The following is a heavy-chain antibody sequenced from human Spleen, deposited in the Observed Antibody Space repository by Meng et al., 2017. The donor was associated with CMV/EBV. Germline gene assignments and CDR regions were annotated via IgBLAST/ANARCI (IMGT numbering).Heavy chain of an antibody. D-gene: IGHD1-26*01. CDR1: GYGFTNYG. Sequence: ASVKVSCKTSGYGFTNYGICWVRQAPGQGLEWMGWISPYNGDTVYAQRLQGRVSMTTDTSTSTVYMELRSLRSDDTAVYYCAREGAGATGAFDYWGQGTLVTVSS. V-gene: IGHV1-18*01. J-gene: IGHJ4*02. CDR3: AREGAGATGAFDY. CDR2: ISPYNGDT.